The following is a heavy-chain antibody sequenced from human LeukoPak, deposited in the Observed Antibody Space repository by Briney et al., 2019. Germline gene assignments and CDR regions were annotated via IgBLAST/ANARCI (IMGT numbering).Heavy chain of an antibody. Sequence: SETLSLTCTGSGGSISSYYWSWIRQPPGKGLEWIGYIYYSGSTNYNPSLKSRVTISVNTSKNQFSLKLSSVTAADTAVYYCARDRLRWGREYYMDVWGKGTTVTVSS. CDR3: ARDRLRWGREYYMDV. CDR1: GGSISSYY. D-gene: IGHD3-16*01. CDR2: IYYSGST. J-gene: IGHJ6*03. V-gene: IGHV4-59*01.